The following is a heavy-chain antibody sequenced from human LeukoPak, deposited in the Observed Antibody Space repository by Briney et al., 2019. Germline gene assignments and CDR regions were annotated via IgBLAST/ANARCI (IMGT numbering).Heavy chain of an antibody. CDR2: IYYSGST. D-gene: IGHD2-8*01. Sequence: PSETLSLTCTVSGGSISSYYWSWIRQPPGKGLEWIGYIYYSGSTNYNPSLKSRVTISVDTSKNQFSLKLRSVTAADTAVYYCARVRIVLMVNAFDIWGQGTMVTVSS. CDR1: GGSISSYY. CDR3: ARVRIVLMVNAFDI. J-gene: IGHJ3*02. V-gene: IGHV4-59*12.